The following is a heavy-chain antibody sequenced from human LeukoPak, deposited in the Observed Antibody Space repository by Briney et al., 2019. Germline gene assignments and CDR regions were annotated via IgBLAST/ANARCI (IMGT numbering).Heavy chain of an antibody. J-gene: IGHJ4*02. CDR1: GGSISSYY. D-gene: IGHD1-26*01. Sequence: SETLSLTCTVSGGSISSYYWSWIRQPPGKGLEWIGYIYYSGSTNYNPSLKSRVTISVDTSKNQFSLKLSSVTAADTAGDYWARARGTVVGATLYYFDYWGQGTLVAVSS. V-gene: IGHV4-59*01. CDR2: IYYSGST. CDR3: ARARGTVVGATLYYFDY.